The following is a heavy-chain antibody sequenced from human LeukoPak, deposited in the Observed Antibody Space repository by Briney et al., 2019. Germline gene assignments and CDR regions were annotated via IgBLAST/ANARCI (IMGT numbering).Heavy chain of an antibody. Sequence: SETLSLTCTVSGGSISSGGYYWSWIRQHPGKGLEWIGYIYYSGSTYYNPSLKSRVTISVDTSKNQFSLKLSSVTAADTAVYYCARDRYGSGSYYPDYWGQGTLVTVSS. J-gene: IGHJ4*02. CDR2: IYYSGST. CDR1: GGSISSGGYY. CDR3: ARDRYGSGSYYPDY. V-gene: IGHV4-31*03. D-gene: IGHD3-10*01.